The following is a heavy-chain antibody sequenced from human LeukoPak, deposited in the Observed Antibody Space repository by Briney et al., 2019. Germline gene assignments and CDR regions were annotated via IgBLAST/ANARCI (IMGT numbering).Heavy chain of an antibody. V-gene: IGHV3-48*01. J-gene: IGHJ6*02. CDR2: ISSSSSTI. Sequence: GGSPRLSCAASGFTFSSYSMNWVRQAPGKGLEWVSYISSSSSTIYYADSVKGRFTISRDNAKNSLYLQMNSLRAEDTAVYYCARDKGYYGSGSYPYGMDVWGQGTTVTVSS. D-gene: IGHD3-10*01. CDR1: GFTFSSYS. CDR3: ARDKGYYGSGSYPYGMDV.